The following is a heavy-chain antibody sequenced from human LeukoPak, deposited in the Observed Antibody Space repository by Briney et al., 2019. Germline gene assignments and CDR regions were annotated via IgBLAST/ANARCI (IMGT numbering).Heavy chain of an antibody. CDR1: GGSISSSAFH. CDR3: ARHLNYYYYYYMDV. J-gene: IGHJ6*03. CDR2: IYYSRNT. V-gene: IGHV4-39*01. Sequence: KPSETLSLTCTVSGGSISSSAFHWGWIRQPPGKGLEWIGSIYYSRNTYYNPSLKSRVTISVDTSKNQFSLNLTSVTAADTAVYFCARHLNYYYYYYMDVWGKGTTVTVSS.